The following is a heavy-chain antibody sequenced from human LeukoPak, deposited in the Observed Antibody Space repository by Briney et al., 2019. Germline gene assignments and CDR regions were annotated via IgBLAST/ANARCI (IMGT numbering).Heavy chain of an antibody. J-gene: IGHJ4*02. D-gene: IGHD3-3*01. CDR1: GFTFSTYW. CDR2: INTDGSTT. CDR3: ARVFQGEWFFDY. Sequence: PGGSLRLSCAASGFTFSTYWMHWVRQTPGKGLVWVSRINTDGSTTNYADSVKGRFTIFRDNAKNTLYLQMNSLRAEDTAVYYCARVFQGEWFFDYWGQGTLVTVSP. V-gene: IGHV3-74*01.